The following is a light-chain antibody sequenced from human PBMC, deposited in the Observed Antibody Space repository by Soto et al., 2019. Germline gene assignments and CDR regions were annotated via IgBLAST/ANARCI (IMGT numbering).Light chain of an antibody. J-gene: IGKJ2*01. CDR1: RSITGY. V-gene: IGKV1-39*01. Sequence: DIPMTQSPSSLSASVGDRVTITCRASRSITGYLNWYQQKPGKAPKLLIYAASTLQSGVPSRFSGSGSGTDFTLTISSLQRDDFATYFCQQSLGIPYTFGQGTRLETK. CDR3: QQSLGIPYT. CDR2: AAS.